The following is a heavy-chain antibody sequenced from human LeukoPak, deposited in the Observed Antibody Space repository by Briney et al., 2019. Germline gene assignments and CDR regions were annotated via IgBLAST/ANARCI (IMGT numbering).Heavy chain of an antibody. J-gene: IGHJ4*02. V-gene: IGHV3-15*01. CDR2: IKSQSDGGTA. Sequence: AGGSLRLSCAASGFTFTDAWMSWVRQAPGKGLEWVGRIKSQSDGGTADYAAPVKGRFTISRDDSKNTLYLQVNSLKTEDTAMYYCTTSWYWGQGTLVTVSS. CDR1: GFTFTDAW. CDR3: TTSWY.